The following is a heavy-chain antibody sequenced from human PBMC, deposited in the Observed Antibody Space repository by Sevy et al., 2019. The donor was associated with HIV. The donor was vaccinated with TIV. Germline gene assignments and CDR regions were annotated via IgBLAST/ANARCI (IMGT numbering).Heavy chain of an antibody. CDR2: ISSSSTYI. V-gene: IGHV3-21*01. Sequence: GGSLRLSCAASGFTFSTYSMNWVRQAPGKGLEWVSSISSSSTYIYYADSVKGRLTISRDNAKNSLYLQMNSLRAEDTAVYYCARDLCTGGECPRWGYYYYGMDVWGQGTTVTVSS. CDR3: ARDLCTGGECPRWGYYYYGMDV. CDR1: GFTFSTYS. J-gene: IGHJ6*02. D-gene: IGHD2-8*02.